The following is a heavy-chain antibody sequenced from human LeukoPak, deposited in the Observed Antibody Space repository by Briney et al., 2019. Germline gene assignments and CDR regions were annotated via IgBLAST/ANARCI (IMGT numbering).Heavy chain of an antibody. V-gene: IGHV3-21*01. CDR1: GFIFSTYS. Sequence: GGSLRLSCAASGFIFSTYSMNWVRQAPGKGLEWVSSISSSSSYIHYADSVKGRFTISRDNAKNSLYLQMNSLIAEDTAVYYCARDQEMATRPFDYWGQGTLVTVSS. D-gene: IGHD5-24*01. CDR3: ARDQEMATRPFDY. J-gene: IGHJ4*02. CDR2: ISSSSSYI.